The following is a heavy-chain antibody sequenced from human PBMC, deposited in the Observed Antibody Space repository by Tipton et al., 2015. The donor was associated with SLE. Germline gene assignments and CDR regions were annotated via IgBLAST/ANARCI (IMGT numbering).Heavy chain of an antibody. CDR2: IKQDGSEK. D-gene: IGHD1-26*01. Sequence: SSSSYYRGWIRQPPGKGLEWMANIKQDGSEKYYVDSVTGRFTISRDNAKNSLYLQMNSLRAEDTAVYYCARETYSGTLFDYWGQGTLVTVSS. CDR1: SSSSYY. J-gene: IGHJ4*02. CDR3: ARETYSGTLFDY. V-gene: IGHV3-7*01.